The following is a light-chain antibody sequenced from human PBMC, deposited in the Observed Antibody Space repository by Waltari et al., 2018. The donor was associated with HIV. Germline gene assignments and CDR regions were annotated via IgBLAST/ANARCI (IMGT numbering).Light chain of an antibody. CDR3: CSDAGSGNVL. CDR1: ISDVGGYNY. Sequence: QSALTQPASVSGSPGQSITISCTGSISDVGGYNYVSWYQHHPGKAPRRITYDVSVRPSGVSPRFSGSKSGSTASLTISGLQAEDEAHYYCCSDAGSGNVLFSGGTKVTVL. CDR2: DVS. V-gene: IGLV2-23*02. J-gene: IGLJ2*01.